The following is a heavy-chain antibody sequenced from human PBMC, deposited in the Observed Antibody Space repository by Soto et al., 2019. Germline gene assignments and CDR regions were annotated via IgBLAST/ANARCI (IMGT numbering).Heavy chain of an antibody. D-gene: IGHD2-2*01. CDR3: AREWIVVVPAAIKESWFDP. Sequence: SETLSLTCTVSGGSISSGGYYWSWIRQHPGKGLEWIGYICYSGSTYYNPSLKSRVTISVDTSKNQFSLKLSSVTAADTAVYYCAREWIVVVPAAIKESWFDPWGQGTLVTVSS. J-gene: IGHJ5*02. CDR2: ICYSGST. CDR1: GGSISSGGYY. V-gene: IGHV4-31*03.